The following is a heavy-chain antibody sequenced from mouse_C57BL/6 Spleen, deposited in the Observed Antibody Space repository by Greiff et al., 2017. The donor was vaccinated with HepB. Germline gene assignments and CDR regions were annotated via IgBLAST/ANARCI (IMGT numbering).Heavy chain of an antibody. J-gene: IGHJ1*03. CDR2: IYPGSGNT. Sequence: VQRVESGAELVRPGASVKLSCKASGYTFTDYYINWVKQRPGQGLEWIARIYPGSGNTYYNEKFKGKATLTAEKSSSTAYMQLSSLTSEDSAVYFCARDHYYGSSYGYFDVWGTGTTVTVSS. CDR3: ARDHYYGSSYGYFDV. V-gene: IGHV1-76*01. D-gene: IGHD1-1*01. CDR1: GYTFTDYY.